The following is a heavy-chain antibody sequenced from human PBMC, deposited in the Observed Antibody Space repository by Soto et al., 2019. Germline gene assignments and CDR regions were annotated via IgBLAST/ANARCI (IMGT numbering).Heavy chain of an antibody. CDR1: GYTFTGYY. Sequence: GASVKVSCTACGYTFTGYYMHCVRQDPGQRLEWMGWINPNSGGTNYAQKFQGWVTMTRDTSISTAYMELSRLRSDDTAVYYCARAVIAAAVSSGYYYGMDVWGQGTTVTVSS. V-gene: IGHV1-2*04. CDR2: INPNSGGT. J-gene: IGHJ6*02. CDR3: ARAVIAAAVSSGYYYGMDV. D-gene: IGHD6-13*01.